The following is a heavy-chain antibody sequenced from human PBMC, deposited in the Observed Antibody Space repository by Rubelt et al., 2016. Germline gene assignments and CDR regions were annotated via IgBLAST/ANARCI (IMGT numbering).Heavy chain of an antibody. J-gene: IGHJ4*02. CDR2: IYYSGST. CDR1: GGSISSSSYY. CDR3: VRISSSWYAPFDY. D-gene: IGHD6-13*01. Sequence: QVQLQESGPGLVKPSQTLSLTCTVSGGSISSSSYYWGWIRQPPGKGLEWIGTIYYSGSTFYNPSLKSRVTISVDTSKNHFSLKLSAVTAADTAVYYCVRISSSWYAPFDYWGQGNLVTVSS. V-gene: IGHV4-39*02.